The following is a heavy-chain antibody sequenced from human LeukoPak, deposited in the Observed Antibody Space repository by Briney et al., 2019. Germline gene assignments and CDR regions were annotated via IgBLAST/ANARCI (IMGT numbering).Heavy chain of an antibody. CDR2: IGSSGSAI. Sequence: GGSLRLSXEASGFTFNSYEMNWVRQAPGKGLEWVSYIGSSGSAIYYADSVKGRFTISRDNAKNSLYLQMNSLRVEDTAVYYCARMTYYYDSSGYSHFDYWGQGTLVTVSS. J-gene: IGHJ4*02. CDR3: ARMTYYYDSSGYSHFDY. V-gene: IGHV3-48*03. D-gene: IGHD3-22*01. CDR1: GFTFNSYE.